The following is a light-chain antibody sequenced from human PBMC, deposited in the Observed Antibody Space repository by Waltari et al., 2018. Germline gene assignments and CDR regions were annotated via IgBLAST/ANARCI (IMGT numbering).Light chain of an antibody. J-gene: IGKJ1*01. CDR2: WAS. CDR3: QQYYSFPM. Sequence: DIVMTQSPDPLAVSLGERATINCKSSRSILYSSNNKNYLAWYQQKPGRPPKLLINWASSRESGVPDRFSGSGSGTDFTLTISSLQAEDVAVYYCQQYYSFPMFGQGTKVEIK. CDR1: RSILYSSNNKNY. V-gene: IGKV4-1*01.